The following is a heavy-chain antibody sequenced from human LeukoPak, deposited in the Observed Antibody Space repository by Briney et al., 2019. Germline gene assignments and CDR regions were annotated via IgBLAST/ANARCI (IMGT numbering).Heavy chain of an antibody. CDR3: ARDRRQAIGWFDP. J-gene: IGHJ5*02. CDR2: IKSSGSPK. Sequence: LSLTCTVSGGSISSYYWSWIRQPPGKGLEWVSYIKSSGSPKYYADSVKGRFTTSRDNGKNSLYLQMNSLRAEDTAVYYCARDRRQAIGWFDPWGQGTLVTVSS. V-gene: IGHV3-11*04. CDR1: GGSISSYY.